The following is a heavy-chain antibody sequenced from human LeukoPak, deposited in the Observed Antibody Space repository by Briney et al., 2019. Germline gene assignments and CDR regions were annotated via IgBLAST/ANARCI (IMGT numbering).Heavy chain of an antibody. V-gene: IGHV3-74*01. D-gene: IGHD2-8*01. Sequence: GGPLRLSCAASGFTFSSNWMHWVRQAPGKGLVWVSRINEDGSTTNYADSVKGRSTIFRDNAKNTLYLQMNSLRAEDTAVYYCARDLGYCTNGVCHTRFDYWGQGTLVAVSS. J-gene: IGHJ4*02. CDR2: INEDGSTT. CDR3: ARDLGYCTNGVCHTRFDY. CDR1: GFTFSSNW.